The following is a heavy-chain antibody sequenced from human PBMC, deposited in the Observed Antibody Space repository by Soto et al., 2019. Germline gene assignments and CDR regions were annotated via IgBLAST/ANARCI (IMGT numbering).Heavy chain of an antibody. CDR3: ARALGQYSSSYYYYGMDV. J-gene: IGHJ6*02. V-gene: IGHV1-18*04. D-gene: IGHD6-6*01. CDR1: GYTFTSYG. CDR2: ISAYNGNT. Sequence: ASVKVSCKASGYTFTSYGISWVRQAPGQGLEWMGWISAYNGNTNYAQKLQGRVTMTTGTSTSTAYMELRSLRSDDTAVYYCARALGQYSSSYYYYGMDVWGQGTTVTVSS.